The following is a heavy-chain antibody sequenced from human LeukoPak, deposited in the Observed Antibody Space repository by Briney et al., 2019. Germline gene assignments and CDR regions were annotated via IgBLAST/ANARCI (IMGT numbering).Heavy chain of an antibody. J-gene: IGHJ4*02. V-gene: IGHV5-51*01. CDR1: GYSFTSYW. CDR3: ARLYDFPGSEHYFDY. CDR2: IYPGDSDT. Sequence: GESLKISCKGSGYSFTSYWIGWVRQMPGKGLEWMGIIYPGDSDTRYSPSFQGQVTISADKSISTAYLQWSSLKASDTAMYYCARLYDFPGSEHYFDYWGQGTLVTVSS. D-gene: IGHD5/OR15-5a*01.